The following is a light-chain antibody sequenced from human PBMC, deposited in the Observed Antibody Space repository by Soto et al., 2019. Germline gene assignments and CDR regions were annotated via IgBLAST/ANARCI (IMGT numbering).Light chain of an antibody. J-gene: IGLJ7*01. CDR2: EVS. V-gene: IGLV2-23*02. CDR1: SSDVGSYNL. CDR3: CSYAGSSNAV. Sequence: QPVLTQPASVSGSPGQSITISCTGTSSDVGSYNLVSWYQQHPGKAPKLMIYEVSKRPSGVSNRFSGSKSGNTASLTISGLQAEDEADYYCCSYAGSSNAVFGGGTQLTVL.